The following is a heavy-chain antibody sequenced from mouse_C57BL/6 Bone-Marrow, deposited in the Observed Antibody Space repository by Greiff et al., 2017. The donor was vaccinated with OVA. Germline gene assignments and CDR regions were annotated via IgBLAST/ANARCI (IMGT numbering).Heavy chain of an antibody. D-gene: IGHD1-1*01. CDR3: AFYDGSSYRCVGV. J-gene: IGHJ1*03. CDR2: INPNYGTT. V-gene: IGHV1-39*01. CDR1: GYSFTDYN. Sequence: VQLQQSGPELVKPGASVKISCKASGYSFTDYNMNWVKQSNGKSLEWIGGINPNYGTTSYNQKFKGKATLTVDQSSSTAYMQLNSLTSEDSAVYCRAFYDGSSYRCVGVWGRGNTATV.